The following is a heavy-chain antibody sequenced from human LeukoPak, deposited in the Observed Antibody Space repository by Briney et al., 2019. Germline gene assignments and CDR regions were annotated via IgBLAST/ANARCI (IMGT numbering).Heavy chain of an antibody. Sequence: SETLSLTCAVYGGSFSGYYWSWIRQPPGKGLEWIGEINHSGSTNYNPSLKSRVTISVDTSKNQFSLKLSSVTAADTAVYYCAKDGSMPWGYYMDVWGKGTTVTISS. CDR2: INHSGST. CDR1: GGSFSGYY. V-gene: IGHV4-34*01. D-gene: IGHD2/OR15-2a*01. J-gene: IGHJ6*03. CDR3: AKDGSMPWGYYMDV.